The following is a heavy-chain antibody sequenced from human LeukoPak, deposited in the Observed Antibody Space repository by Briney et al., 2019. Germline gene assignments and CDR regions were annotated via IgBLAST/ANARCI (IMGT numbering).Heavy chain of an antibody. D-gene: IGHD3-10*01. CDR3: ARERSMVRGVSWFDP. CDR2: IYYSGSP. CDR1: GGSISNHY. Sequence: PSETLSLTCTVSGGSISNHYWSWIRQPPGKGLEWIGYIYYSGSPNYNPSLKSRFTISVDTSKNQFSLKLSSVTAADTAVYYCARERSMVRGVSWFDPWGQGTLVTVSS. J-gene: IGHJ5*02. V-gene: IGHV4-59*11.